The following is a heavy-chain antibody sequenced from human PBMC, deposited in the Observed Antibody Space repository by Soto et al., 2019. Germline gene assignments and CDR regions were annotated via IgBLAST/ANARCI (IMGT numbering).Heavy chain of an antibody. CDR1: GYTFTSYA. V-gene: IGHV7-4-1*01. D-gene: IGHD6-19*01. J-gene: IGHJ6*02. Sequence: GASVKVSCKASGYTFTSYAMNWVRQAPGQGLEWMGWINTNTGNPTYAQGFTGRFVFSLDTSVSTAYLQIRSLKAEDTAVYYCASAYSSGWYGRDFYYYYGMDVWGQGTTVTVSS. CDR3: ASAYSSGWYGRDFYYYYGMDV. CDR2: INTNTGNP.